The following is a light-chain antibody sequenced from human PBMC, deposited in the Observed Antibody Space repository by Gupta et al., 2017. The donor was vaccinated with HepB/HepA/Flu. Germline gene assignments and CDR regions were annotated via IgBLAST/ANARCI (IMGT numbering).Light chain of an antibody. CDR1: QSLLYSSNNKNR. Sequence: DIVMTQSPDSLSVSLGERATINCKSSQSLLYSSNNKNRLAWYQQKAGQPPKLLLYWASTRVSGVPDRFSGSGSGTDFTLTISSLQAEDVAVYYCQQYDSTPITFGQGTRLEIK. CDR3: QQYDSTPIT. J-gene: IGKJ5*01. V-gene: IGKV4-1*01. CDR2: WAS.